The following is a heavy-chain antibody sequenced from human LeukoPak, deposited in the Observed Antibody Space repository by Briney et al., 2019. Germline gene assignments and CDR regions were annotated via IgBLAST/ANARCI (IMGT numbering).Heavy chain of an antibody. D-gene: IGHD2-15*01. CDR2: IKESGDIT. CDR3: ANYCSGATCSGY. J-gene: IGHJ4*02. CDR1: GFTFSSYS. V-gene: IGHV3-23*01. Sequence: GASLRLSCAASGFTFSSYSMCWVRQAPGKGPEWVSGIKESGDITYYADSVKGRFTVSRGNSKNTLYLQMNSLRAEDTAKYYCANYCSGATCSGYWGQGTLVTVSS.